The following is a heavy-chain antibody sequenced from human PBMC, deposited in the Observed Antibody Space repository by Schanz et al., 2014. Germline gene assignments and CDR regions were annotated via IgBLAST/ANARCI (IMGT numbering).Heavy chain of an antibody. J-gene: IGHJ5*02. Sequence: QVQLVESGGGLVTPGGSLRLSCAASGFTFKDFYMSWIRQAPGRGLEWVSYISSGGGGNTYYADSVGGRFTISRYNAKNSLYLLMNSLRAEDTAVYFCARGHWALDPWGQGALVTVSS. D-gene: IGHD7-27*01. V-gene: IGHV3-11*01. CDR2: ISSGGGGNT. CDR1: GFTFKDFY. CDR3: ARGHWALDP.